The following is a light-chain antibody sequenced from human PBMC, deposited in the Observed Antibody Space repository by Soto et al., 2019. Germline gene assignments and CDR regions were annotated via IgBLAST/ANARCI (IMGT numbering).Light chain of an antibody. CDR1: QTISSW. Sequence: DIQMTQSPSTLSGSVGDRVTITCGASQTISSWLAWYQQKPGKAPKLLIYKASTLKSGVPSRFSGSGSGTEFTLTISRLEPEDFAVYYCQQYGASAITFGQGTRLEIK. V-gene: IGKV1-5*03. CDR3: QQYGASAIT. J-gene: IGKJ5*01. CDR2: KAS.